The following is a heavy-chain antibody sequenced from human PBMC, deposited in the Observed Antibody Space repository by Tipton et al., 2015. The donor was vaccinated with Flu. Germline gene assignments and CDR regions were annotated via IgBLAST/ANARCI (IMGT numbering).Heavy chain of an antibody. Sequence: TLSLTCTVSGGSISSYYWSWIRQPPGKGLEWIGYIYYSGSTNYNPSLKGRVTISVDTSKNQFSLKLSSVTAADTAVYYCARGGSGYVEFDPWGQGTLVTVSS. J-gene: IGHJ5*02. V-gene: IGHV4-59*12. CDR1: GGSISSYY. D-gene: IGHD5-12*01. CDR3: ARGGSGYVEFDP. CDR2: IYYSGST.